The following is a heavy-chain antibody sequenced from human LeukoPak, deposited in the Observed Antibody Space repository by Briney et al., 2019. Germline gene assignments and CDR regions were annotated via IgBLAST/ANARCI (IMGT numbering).Heavy chain of an antibody. V-gene: IGHV4-39*01. CDR3: ARAPATYYYDSSSYQYYYGMDV. CDR1: GGSISSGGYY. D-gene: IGHD3-22*01. Sequence: SETLSLTCTVSGGSISSGGYYWSWIRQHPGKGLEWIGSIYYSGSTYYNPSLKSRVTISVDTSKNQFSLKLSSVTAADTAVYYCARAPATYYYDSSSYQYYYGMDVWGQGTTVIVSS. J-gene: IGHJ6*02. CDR2: IYYSGST.